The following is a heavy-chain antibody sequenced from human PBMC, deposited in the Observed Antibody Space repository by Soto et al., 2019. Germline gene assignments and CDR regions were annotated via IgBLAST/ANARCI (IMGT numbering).Heavy chain of an antibody. CDR2: IGDNGDRT. CDR3: ATEGIAARLVY. CDR1: GFTFSNYA. V-gene: IGHV3-23*01. Sequence: EVQLLESGGGLVQPGGSLRLSCAASGFTFSNYAMTWVRQAPGKGLEWVSAIGDNGDRTYYADSIMGRFTISRDNSKNTLYLQMNSLRAEDTAVYYCATEGIAARLVYWGQGTLVTVSS. D-gene: IGHD6-6*01. J-gene: IGHJ4*02.